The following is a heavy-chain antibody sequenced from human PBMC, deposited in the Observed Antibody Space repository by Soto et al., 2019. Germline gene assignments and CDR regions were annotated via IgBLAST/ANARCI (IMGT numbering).Heavy chain of an antibody. CDR3: ARVEAVAGIYNYHGLDV. CDR1: GGTFSNYA. J-gene: IGHJ6*02. V-gene: IGHV1-69*12. Sequence: QVQLVQSGAEVKKPGSSVKVSCKASGGTFSNYAISWVRQAPGQGLEWMGGIVPIFGTTYYAQKFQGRVEINADDSTNTDYLELSSLRSEDTDMYYCARVEAVAGIYNYHGLDVWGQGPAVSVSS. CDR2: IVPIFGTT. D-gene: IGHD6-19*01.